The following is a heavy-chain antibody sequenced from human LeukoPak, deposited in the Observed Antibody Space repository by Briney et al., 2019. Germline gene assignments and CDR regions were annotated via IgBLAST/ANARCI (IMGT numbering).Heavy chain of an antibody. D-gene: IGHD6-19*01. J-gene: IGHJ4*02. CDR1: GYTFTGSF. Sequence: GASVKVSCKASGYTFTGSFIHWVRQAPGQGLEWMAWINPKSGGTKYAQKFQGRVTMTRDTSINTVYMELSRLTSDDTAVYYCARASIAVAGTNGYWGQGTLVTVSS. V-gene: IGHV1-2*02. CDR3: ARASIAVAGTNGY. CDR2: INPKSGGT.